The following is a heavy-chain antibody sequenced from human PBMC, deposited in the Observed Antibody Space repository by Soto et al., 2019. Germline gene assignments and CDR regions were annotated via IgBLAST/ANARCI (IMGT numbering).Heavy chain of an antibody. CDR1: GYFFTTYG. CDR3: ARDFGSDLSAPGAVFDY. CDR2: ISPYNGNT. Sequence: ASVKVSCKASGYFFTTYGISWVRQAPGQGLEWMGWISPYNGNTKYAQSFQGRVTMTTDTSTYTAYMELRSLRSDDPAVYYCARDFGSDLSAPGAVFDYWGQGTVVTVSS. J-gene: IGHJ4*02. V-gene: IGHV1-18*04. D-gene: IGHD3-3*01.